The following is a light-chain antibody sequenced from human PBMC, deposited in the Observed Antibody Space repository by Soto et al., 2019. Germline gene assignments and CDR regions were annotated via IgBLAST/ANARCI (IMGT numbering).Light chain of an antibody. V-gene: IGLV2-23*02. CDR2: EVS. CDR1: SSDVGSYNL. Sequence: QSALTQPASVSGSPGQSITISCTGTSSDVGSYNLVSWYQQHPGKAPKLMIYEVSKRPSGVSNRFSGSKSGNTASLTISGLQAEDEAYYYCCSYAGSHVVFGGGTKLTVL. CDR3: CSYAGSHVV. J-gene: IGLJ2*01.